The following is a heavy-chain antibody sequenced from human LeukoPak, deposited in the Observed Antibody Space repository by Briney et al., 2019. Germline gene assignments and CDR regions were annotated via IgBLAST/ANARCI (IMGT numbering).Heavy chain of an antibody. V-gene: IGHV1-18*01. Sequence: ASVKVSCKASGYTFTSYGISWVRQAPGQGLEWMGWISAYNGNTNYAQKLQGRVTMTTDTSTSTAYMELRSLRSDDTAVYYCARVLHGYSYGLDYFDYWGQGTLVTVSS. CDR2: ISAYNGNT. CDR3: ARVLHGYSYGLDYFDY. D-gene: IGHD5-18*01. J-gene: IGHJ4*02. CDR1: GYTFTSYG.